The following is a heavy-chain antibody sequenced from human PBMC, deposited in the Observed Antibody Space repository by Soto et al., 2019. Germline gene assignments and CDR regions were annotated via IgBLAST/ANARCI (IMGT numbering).Heavy chain of an antibody. CDR3: AIRLYYSTSWWAFDY. V-gene: IGHV3-23*01. CDR2: ISAGGGST. CDR1: GFTFNNFA. D-gene: IGHD2-2*01. J-gene: IGHJ4*02. Sequence: EVQLLESGGGLVQPGGSLRLSCAASGFTFNNFAMSWVRQAPGKGLEWVSTISAGGGSTYYADSVKGRFTISRDNSKNTLYLQVISLRAEDTAVYYGAIRLYYSTSWWAFDYWGQGPLVTVSS.